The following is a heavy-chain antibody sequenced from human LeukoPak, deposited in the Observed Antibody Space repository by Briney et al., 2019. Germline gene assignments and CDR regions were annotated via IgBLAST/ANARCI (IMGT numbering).Heavy chain of an antibody. J-gene: IGHJ4*02. CDR3: ASGAYYDFWSGYYNFDY. CDR1: GFTFSSYA. CDR2: ISGSGGST. Sequence: PGGSLRLSCAASGFTFSSYAMSWVRQAPGKGLEWVSAISGSGGSTYYADSVKGRFTISRDNSKNTLYLQMNSLRAEDTAVYYCASGAYYDFWSGYYNFDYWGQGTLVTVSS. D-gene: IGHD3-3*01. V-gene: IGHV3-23*01.